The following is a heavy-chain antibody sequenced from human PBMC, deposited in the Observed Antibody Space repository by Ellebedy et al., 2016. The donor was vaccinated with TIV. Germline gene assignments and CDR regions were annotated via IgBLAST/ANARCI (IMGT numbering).Heavy chain of an antibody. J-gene: IGHJ3*01. CDR1: GFNFRSYW. Sequence: GESLKIPCATPGFNFRSYWMHWVRQAPGKGLAWVSHVNGDESTTVYADSVKGRFTISKDIAKSTLFLQMNSLRAEDTAVYYCVRDRGRPDSFDLWGRGTMVIVSS. CDR2: VNGDESTT. CDR3: VRDRGRPDSFDL. V-gene: IGHV3-74*01.